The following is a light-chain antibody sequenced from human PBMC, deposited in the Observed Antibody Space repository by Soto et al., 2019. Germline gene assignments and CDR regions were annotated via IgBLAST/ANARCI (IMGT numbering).Light chain of an antibody. CDR2: GAS. Sequence: EILLTQSPGTLSLSPGDRATLSCRASQTVSNIYLVWYQQRPGQAPRLLIYGASSRATGIPDRFSGSGSGTDFTLTISRLEPEDFAVYHCQQYGSSPPITFGQGTRLEIK. J-gene: IGKJ5*01. CDR1: QTVSNIY. CDR3: QQYGSSPPIT. V-gene: IGKV3-20*01.